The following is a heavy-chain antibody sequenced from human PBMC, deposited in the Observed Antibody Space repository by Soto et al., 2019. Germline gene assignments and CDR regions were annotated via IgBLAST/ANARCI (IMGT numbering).Heavy chain of an antibody. CDR2: INHSGST. CDR1: GGSFSGYY. D-gene: IGHD2-8*02. CDR3: ARDKITGLFDY. J-gene: IGHJ4*02. Sequence: QLQQWGAGLLKPSETLSLTCAVYGGSFSGYYWTWIRQPPGTVLEWIGEINHSGSTNYTPSLKSRVTISVDTSKNQFSLKLTSVTAADPAVYYCARDKITGLFDYWGQGTLVTVSS. V-gene: IGHV4-34*01.